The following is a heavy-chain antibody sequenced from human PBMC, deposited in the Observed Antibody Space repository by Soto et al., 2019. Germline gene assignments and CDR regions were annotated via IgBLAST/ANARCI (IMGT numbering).Heavy chain of an antibody. Sequence: QVQLVQSGAEVKKPGSSVKVSCKAFGGTFSSYAISWVRQAPGQGLEWMGGIIPIFGTANYAQKFQGRVTITADKSTSTAYMELSSLRSEDTAVYYCARGPRYCSSTSCYTGDYWGQGTLVTVSS. CDR2: IIPIFGTA. CDR1: GGTFSSYA. J-gene: IGHJ4*02. D-gene: IGHD2-2*02. V-gene: IGHV1-69*06. CDR3: ARGPRYCSSTSCYTGDY.